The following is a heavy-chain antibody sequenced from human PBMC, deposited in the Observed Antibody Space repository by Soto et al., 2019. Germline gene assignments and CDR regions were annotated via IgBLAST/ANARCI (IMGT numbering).Heavy chain of an antibody. CDR3: ARSIVVVTAADY. V-gene: IGHV1-3*01. D-gene: IGHD2-21*02. CDR2: INAGNGNT. J-gene: IGHJ4*02. CDR1: GYTFTSYA. Sequence: QVQLVQSGAEVKKPGASVKVSCKASGYTFTSYAMHWVRQAPGQRLEWMGWINAGNGNTKYSQKFQGRVTITRDTSTGTAYMALSSLRSDDTAGYYCARSIVVVTAADYWGQGTLVTVSS.